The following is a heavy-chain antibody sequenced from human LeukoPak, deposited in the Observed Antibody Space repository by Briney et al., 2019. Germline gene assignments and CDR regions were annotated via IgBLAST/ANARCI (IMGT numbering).Heavy chain of an antibody. CDR3: ARDKQYDYVWGSYRYNPPHFDY. D-gene: IGHD3-16*02. V-gene: IGHV1-69*04. CDR1: GGTFSSYA. Sequence: ASVKVSCKASGGTFSSYAISWVRQAPGQGLEWMGRIIPILGIANYAQRFQGRVTITADKSTSTAYMELSSLRSEDTAVYYCARDKQYDYVWGSYRYNPPHFDYWGQGTLVTVSS. J-gene: IGHJ4*02. CDR2: IIPILGIA.